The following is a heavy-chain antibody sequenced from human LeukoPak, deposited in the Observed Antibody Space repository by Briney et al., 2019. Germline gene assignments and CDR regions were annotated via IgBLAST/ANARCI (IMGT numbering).Heavy chain of an antibody. Sequence: GGSLRLSCGASGFSFSSYAMSWVRQAPGKGLEWVSGISGSGGSTNYADSVKGRFTISRDNAKNTLYLQMNSLRAEDTAVYYCARHILRYFDWWGQGTLVTVSS. CDR3: ARHILRYFDW. V-gene: IGHV3-23*01. CDR1: GFSFSSYA. D-gene: IGHD3-9*01. J-gene: IGHJ4*02. CDR2: ISGSGGST.